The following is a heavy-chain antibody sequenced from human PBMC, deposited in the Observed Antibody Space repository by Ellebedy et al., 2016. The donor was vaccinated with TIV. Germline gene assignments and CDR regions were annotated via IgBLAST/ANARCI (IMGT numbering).Heavy chain of an antibody. V-gene: IGHV3-21*03. Sequence: GESLKISCAVSGITFRIYAMSWVRQAPGKGLEWVSSISGNTKYIYYADSVKGRFTISRDNARNSLYLEMKSLRAEDTGVYYCARPGGQSSDRKGSWGQGTMVTVSS. J-gene: IGHJ5*02. CDR1: GITFRIYA. CDR3: ARPGGQSSDRKGS. D-gene: IGHD6-25*01. CDR2: ISGNTKYI.